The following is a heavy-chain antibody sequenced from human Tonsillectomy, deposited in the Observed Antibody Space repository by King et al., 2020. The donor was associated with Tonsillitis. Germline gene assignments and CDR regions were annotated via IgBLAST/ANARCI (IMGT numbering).Heavy chain of an antibody. D-gene: IGHD3-9*01. V-gene: IGHV3-21*06. J-gene: IGHJ3*02. Sequence: VQLVESGGGLVKPGGSLRLSGTASGFTFRSYSMNWVRQAPGKGLEWVSSINSRSGSTSYGDSVKGRFTISRANATNLLYLQMSRLRAEDTAGNYCGRDKGAAYYDIGRASFDIWGQGTMVTVSS. CDR2: INSRSGST. CDR3: GRDKGAAYYDIGRASFDI. CDR1: GFTFRSYS.